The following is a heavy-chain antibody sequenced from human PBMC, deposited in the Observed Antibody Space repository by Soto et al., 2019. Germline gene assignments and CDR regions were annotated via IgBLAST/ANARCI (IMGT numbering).Heavy chain of an antibody. CDR3: ARGAGITIFGVVTGYGMDV. Sequence: EVQLVESGGGLVQPGGSLRLSCAASGFTFSSYWMSWVRQAPGKGLEWVANIKQDGSEKYYVDSVKGRFTISRDNAKNSLYLQMNSLRAEDTAAYYCARGAGITIFGVVTGYGMDVWGQGTTVTVSS. CDR2: IKQDGSEK. D-gene: IGHD3-3*01. V-gene: IGHV3-7*01. J-gene: IGHJ6*02. CDR1: GFTFSSYW.